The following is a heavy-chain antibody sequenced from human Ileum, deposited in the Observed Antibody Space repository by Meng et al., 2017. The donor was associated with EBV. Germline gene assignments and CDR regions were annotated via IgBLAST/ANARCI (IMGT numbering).Heavy chain of an antibody. CDR1: GFTFSTYW. CDR2: INENGGTT. Sequence: EVPLLGSGGALVQPGGSLRLSCAVSGFTFSTYWMHWVRQAPGKGLVWISRINENGGTTTYADSVRGRFTISRDNTKNTLYLEMNNLRDDDTAVYFCSRDLAGPFDDWGQGTLVTVSS. V-gene: IGHV3-74*03. CDR3: SRDLAGPFDD. J-gene: IGHJ4*02.